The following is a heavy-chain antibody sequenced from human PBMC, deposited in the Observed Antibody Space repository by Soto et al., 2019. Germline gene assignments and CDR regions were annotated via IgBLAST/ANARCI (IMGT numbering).Heavy chain of an antibody. CDR3: ARGCSGGSCYSPNYYYYYYMDV. V-gene: IGHV3-66*01. CDR1: GFTVSSNY. CDR2: IYSGGST. J-gene: IGHJ6*03. Sequence: EVQLVESGGGLVQPGGSLRLSCAASGFTVSSNYMSWVRQAPGKGLEWVSVIYSGGSTYYADSVKGRFTISRDNSKNTLYLQMNSLRAEDTAVYYCARGCSGGSCYSPNYYYYYYMDVWCKGTTVTVSS. D-gene: IGHD2-15*01.